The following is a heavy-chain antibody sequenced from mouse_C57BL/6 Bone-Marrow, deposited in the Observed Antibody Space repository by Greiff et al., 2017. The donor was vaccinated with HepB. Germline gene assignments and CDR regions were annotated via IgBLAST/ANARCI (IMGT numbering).Heavy chain of an antibody. CDR2: IRLKSDNYAT. CDR3: TVSRGPYYYAMDY. CDR1: GFTFSNYW. D-gene: IGHD1-1*01. Sequence: EVQGVESGGGLVQPGGSMKLSCVASGFTFSNYWMNWVRQSPEKGLEWVAQIRLKSDNYATHYAESVKGRFTISRDDSKSSVYLQMNNLRAEDTGIYYCTVSRGPYYYAMDYWGQGTSVTVSS. J-gene: IGHJ4*01. V-gene: IGHV6-3*01.